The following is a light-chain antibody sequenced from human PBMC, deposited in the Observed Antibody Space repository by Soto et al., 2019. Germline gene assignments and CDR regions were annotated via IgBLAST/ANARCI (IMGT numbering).Light chain of an antibody. Sequence: DIEMTQPPSTLSASVGDRVTITCRASQNILSWLAWYQQRPGKVPQLLIYKASTLESGVPSRFSGSGSGTEFTLTITNLQPGDFATYYCQQYFNYTSFGQGTKVDI. V-gene: IGKV1-5*03. CDR1: QNILSW. CDR2: KAS. CDR3: QQYFNYTS. J-gene: IGKJ1*01.